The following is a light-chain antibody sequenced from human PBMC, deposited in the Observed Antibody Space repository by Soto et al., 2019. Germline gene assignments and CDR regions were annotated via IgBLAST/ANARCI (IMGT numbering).Light chain of an antibody. Sequence: QSVLTQPASVSGSPGQSITISCTGTSSDVGVYKYVSWYQHHPGKAPKLMIYEVSNRPSGVSNRFSGSKSGNTASLTISGVQAEDEAHYYCTSYTRSSNLLFGGGTKVTV. CDR2: EVS. V-gene: IGLV2-14*01. CDR3: TSYTRSSNLL. CDR1: SSDVGVYKY. J-gene: IGLJ2*01.